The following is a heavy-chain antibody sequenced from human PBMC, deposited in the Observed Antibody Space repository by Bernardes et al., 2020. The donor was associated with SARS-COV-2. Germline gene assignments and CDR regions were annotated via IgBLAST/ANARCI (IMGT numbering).Heavy chain of an antibody. V-gene: IGHV3-23*01. CDR3: AKGPLYYYDSSGYSDY. Sequence: GGSLRLSCAASGFSFSGYGMSWVRQAPGKGLEWVSAISADSDATDYADSVKGRFIISRDNFKNTVYLQMNSLRAEDTAVYFCAKGPLYYYDSSGYSDYWGQGTLVTVSS. CDR2: ISADSDAT. CDR1: GFSFSGYG. D-gene: IGHD3-22*01. J-gene: IGHJ4*02.